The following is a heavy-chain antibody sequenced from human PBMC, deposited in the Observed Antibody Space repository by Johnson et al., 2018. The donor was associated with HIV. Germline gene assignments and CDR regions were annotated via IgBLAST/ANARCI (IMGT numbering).Heavy chain of an antibody. Sequence: QMLLVESGGGVVQPGGSLRLSCAASGFTFSSYGMHWVRQAPGKGLEWVAFIRYDGSNKYYADSVKGRFTISRDNSKNTLYLQMNSLRAGDTAVYYCAKISSVTVLSVPSNAFDVWGQGTMVTVSS. CDR3: AKISSVTVLSVPSNAFDV. CDR2: IRYDGSNK. J-gene: IGHJ3*01. D-gene: IGHD4-11*01. V-gene: IGHV3-30*02. CDR1: GFTFSSYG.